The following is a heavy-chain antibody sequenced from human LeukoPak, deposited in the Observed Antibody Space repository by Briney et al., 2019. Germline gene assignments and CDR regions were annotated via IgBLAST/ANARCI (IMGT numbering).Heavy chain of an antibody. J-gene: IGHJ3*02. V-gene: IGHV3-9*03. CDR3: AKARPHGAFDI. CDR2: ISWNSGSI. CDR1: GFTFDDYA. Sequence: GGSLRLSCAASGFTFDDYAMHWVRQAPGKGLEWVSGISWNSGSIGYADSVKGRFTISRDNAKNSLYLQMNSLRAEDMALYYCAKARPHGAFDIWGQGTMVTVSS.